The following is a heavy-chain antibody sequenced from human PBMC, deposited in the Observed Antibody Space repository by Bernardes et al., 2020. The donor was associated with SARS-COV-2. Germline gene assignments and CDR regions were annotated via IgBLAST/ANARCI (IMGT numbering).Heavy chain of an antibody. CDR1: GFTFSSYA. CDR3: AKDRYYDFWSGYSVNFDC. CDR2: ISGSGGST. D-gene: IGHD3-3*01. V-gene: IGHV3-23*01. Sequence: GGSLRLSCAASGFTFSSYAMSWVRQAPGKGLEWVSAISGSGGSTYYADSVKGRFTISRDNSKNTLYLQMNSLRAEDTAVYYCAKDRYYDFWSGYSVNFDCWGQGTLVTVSS. J-gene: IGHJ4*02.